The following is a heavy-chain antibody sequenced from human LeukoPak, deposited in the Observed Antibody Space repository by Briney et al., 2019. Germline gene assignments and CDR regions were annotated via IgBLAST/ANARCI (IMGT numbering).Heavy chain of an antibody. Sequence: PGGSLRLSCAASGFTVSRNYMSWVRQAPGKGLEWVSDLYSGGNTYYADSVQGRFTISRDNSRNTLYLQMNSLRVEDTAVYYCATEGFRGVLFHIWGQGTVVTVSS. CDR2: LYSGGNT. CDR1: GFTVSRNY. V-gene: IGHV3-66*01. CDR3: ATEGFRGVLFHI. J-gene: IGHJ3*02. D-gene: IGHD3-10*01.